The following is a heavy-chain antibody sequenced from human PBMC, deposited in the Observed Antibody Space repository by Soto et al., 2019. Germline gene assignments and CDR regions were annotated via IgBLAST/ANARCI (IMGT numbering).Heavy chain of an antibody. V-gene: IGHV3-21*01. J-gene: IGHJ4*02. D-gene: IGHD6-13*01. Sequence: PGGSLRLSSAASGFTFSSYSMNWVRQAPGKGLEWVSSISSSSSYIYYADSAKGRFTISRDNAKNSLYLQMNSLRAEDTAVYYCARDSSNAIDYYFDYWGQGTLVTVSS. CDR2: ISSSSSYI. CDR1: GFTFSSYS. CDR3: ARDSSNAIDYYFDY.